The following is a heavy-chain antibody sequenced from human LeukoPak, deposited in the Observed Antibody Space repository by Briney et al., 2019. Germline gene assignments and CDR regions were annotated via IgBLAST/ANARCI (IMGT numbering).Heavy chain of an antibody. V-gene: IGHV5-51*01. Sequence: GESLKISCKGSGYSFTSYWIGWVRQMPGKGLEWMGIIYPGDSDTRYSPSFQGQVTISADKSISTAYLQWSSLKASDTAMYYCARSPGRDGYNLYYFDYWGQGTLVTVSS. CDR2: IYPGDSDT. CDR1: GYSFTSYW. J-gene: IGHJ4*02. CDR3: ARSPGRDGYNLYYFDY. D-gene: IGHD5-24*01.